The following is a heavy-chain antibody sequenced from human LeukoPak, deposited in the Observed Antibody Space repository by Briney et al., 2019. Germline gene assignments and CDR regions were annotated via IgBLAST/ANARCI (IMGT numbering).Heavy chain of an antibody. J-gene: IGHJ4*02. CDR3: AREGAYRTYGDYSPFGF. CDR1: GDSVSSLNYY. D-gene: IGHD4-17*01. V-gene: IGHV4-39*07. CDR2: THYSGNT. Sequence: PSGTLSLTCVVSGDSVSSLNYYWGWIRQPPGKGLEWIGTTHYSGNTYYNPSLKSRVIISLDTSKNQFSLRLNSVTAADTAVYYCAREGAYRTYGDYSPFGFWGQGTLVTVSS.